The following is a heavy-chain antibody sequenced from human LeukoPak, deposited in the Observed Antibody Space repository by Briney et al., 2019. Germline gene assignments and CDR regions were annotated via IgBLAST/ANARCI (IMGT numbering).Heavy chain of an antibody. CDR1: GFSFDDYW. CDR3: AKDPKAYYYGSGNLNWFDP. CDR2: IRYDGSNK. J-gene: IGHJ5*02. D-gene: IGHD3-10*01. Sequence: GGSLRLSCGASGFSFDDYWMSWVRQAPGKGLEWVAFIRYDGSNKNYVDSVKGRFTISRDNSKNTLYLQMNSLRAEDTAVYYCAKDPKAYYYGSGNLNWFDPWGQGNLVTVSS. V-gene: IGHV3-30*02.